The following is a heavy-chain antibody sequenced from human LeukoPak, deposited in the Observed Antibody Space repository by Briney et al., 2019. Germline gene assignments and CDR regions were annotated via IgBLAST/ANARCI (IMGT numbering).Heavy chain of an antibody. J-gene: IGHJ3*02. V-gene: IGHV3-48*02. Sequence: GGSLRLSCAASGFTFNTYSMNWVRQAPGKGLEWVSFITSSSSIIYYADSAKGRFTISRDNAKNSLYLQMNSLRDEDTAVYYCARDLYNAFDIWGQGTMVTVSS. CDR2: ITSSSSII. D-gene: IGHD3-16*01. CDR1: GFTFNTYS. CDR3: ARDLYNAFDI.